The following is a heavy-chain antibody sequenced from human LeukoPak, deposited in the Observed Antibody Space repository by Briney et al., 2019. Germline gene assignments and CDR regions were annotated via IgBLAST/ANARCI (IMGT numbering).Heavy chain of an antibody. CDR3: ARYGSGAEFDY. Sequence: GGSPRLSCAPSGFTFSSYAMSWVRQAPGKGLEWVSAISGSGGSTYYADSVKGRFTISRDNSKNTLYLQMNSLRAEDTAVYYCARYGSGAEFDYWGQGTLVTFPS. CDR2: ISGSGGST. D-gene: IGHD3-10*01. V-gene: IGHV3-23*01. J-gene: IGHJ4*02. CDR1: GFTFSSYA.